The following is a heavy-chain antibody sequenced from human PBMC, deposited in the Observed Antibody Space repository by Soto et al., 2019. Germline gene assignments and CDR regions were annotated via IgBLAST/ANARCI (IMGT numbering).Heavy chain of an antibody. CDR2: MNPNSGNK. Sequence: QVQLVQSGAEVKKPGASVKVSCKASGYTFTSYDINWVRQATGQGLEWMGWMNPNSGNKVYAQKFQGRVTMTRNNSVSTAYMEMSSLRSGDTAVYYCERERISGWYVDYWGQGTLVTVSS. D-gene: IGHD6-19*01. CDR3: ERERISGWYVDY. CDR1: GYTFTSYD. V-gene: IGHV1-8*01. J-gene: IGHJ4*02.